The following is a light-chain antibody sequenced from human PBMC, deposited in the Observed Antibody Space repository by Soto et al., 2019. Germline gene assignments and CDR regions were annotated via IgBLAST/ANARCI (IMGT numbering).Light chain of an antibody. CDR3: SSYTRSSTRV. J-gene: IGLJ3*02. Sequence: QSALTQPASVSGSPGQSITISCNGTSSDVGGYNYVSWYQQHPGKAPKLMIYEVSNRPSGVSNRFSGSKSGNTASLTISGLQAEDEADYYCSSYTRSSTRVFGGGTKVTVL. CDR1: SSDVGGYNY. CDR2: EVS. V-gene: IGLV2-14*01.